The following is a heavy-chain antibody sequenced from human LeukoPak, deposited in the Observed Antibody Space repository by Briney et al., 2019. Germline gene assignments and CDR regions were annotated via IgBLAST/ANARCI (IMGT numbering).Heavy chain of an antibody. CDR2: IRSKANSYAT. CDR1: GFTFSGSA. V-gene: IGHV3-73*01. D-gene: IGHD1-26*01. Sequence: GGSLRLSCAASGFTFSGSAMHWVRQASGKGLEWVGRIRSKANSYATAYAASVQGRFTISRDDSKNTAYLQMISLKTEDTAVYYCTCRIVGARFDYWGQGTLVTVSS. J-gene: IGHJ4*02. CDR3: TCRIVGARFDY.